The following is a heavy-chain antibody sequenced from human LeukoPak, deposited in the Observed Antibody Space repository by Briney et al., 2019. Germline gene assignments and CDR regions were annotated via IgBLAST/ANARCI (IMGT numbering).Heavy chain of an antibody. J-gene: IGHJ3*02. Sequence: KSSETLSLTCSVSGGSIISFHWSWTRQPPGKGLEWIGNIYYSGSTNYNPSLKSRVTISVDTSKNQFSLKLSSVTAADTAVYYCARGVWLLPQRRGAFDMWGQGTMVTVSS. CDR1: GGSIISFH. V-gene: IGHV4-59*01. CDR2: IYYSGST. D-gene: IGHD3-22*01. CDR3: ARGVWLLPQRRGAFDM.